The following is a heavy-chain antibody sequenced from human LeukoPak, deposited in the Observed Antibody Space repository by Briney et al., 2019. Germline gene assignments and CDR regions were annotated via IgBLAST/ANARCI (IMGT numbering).Heavy chain of an antibody. Sequence: PGGSLRLSCAASGFSFSSYWMSWVRQAPGKGLEWVSTSGGGTYYADSVKGRFTISRDNAKNSLYLHMTSLRAADTAVYYCARDYGGSSPFDYWGQGTLVTVSS. CDR2: SGGGT. V-gene: IGHV3-69-1*02. CDR1: GFSFSSYW. CDR3: ARDYGGSSPFDY. D-gene: IGHD4-23*01. J-gene: IGHJ4*02.